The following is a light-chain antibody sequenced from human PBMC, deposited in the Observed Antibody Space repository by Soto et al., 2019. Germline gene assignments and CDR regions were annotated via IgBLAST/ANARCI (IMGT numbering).Light chain of an antibody. CDR1: QSISTY. CDR2: AAS. J-gene: IGKJ1*01. Sequence: DIQMTQSPTSLSASVGDRVTISCRASQSISTYLSWYQQKPGKAPRLLIYAASTVQSGVPPRFSGSGSGTDFILTISSLRSEDIAPYFCQQTYSAPPWTFGQGTKVDIK. CDR3: QQTYSAPPWT. V-gene: IGKV1-39*01.